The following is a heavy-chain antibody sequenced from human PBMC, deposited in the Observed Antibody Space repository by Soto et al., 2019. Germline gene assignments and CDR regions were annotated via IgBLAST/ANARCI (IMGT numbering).Heavy chain of an antibody. V-gene: IGHV4-59*01. Sequence: SETLSLTCTVSGGSISSYYWSWIRQPPGKGLEWIGYIYYSGSTNYNPSLKSRVTISVDTSKNQFSLKLSSVTAADTAVYYCARDSRFDSALYFDYWGQGTLVTVSS. D-gene: IGHD3-10*01. CDR2: IYYSGST. CDR3: ARDSRFDSALYFDY. J-gene: IGHJ4*02. CDR1: GGSISSYY.